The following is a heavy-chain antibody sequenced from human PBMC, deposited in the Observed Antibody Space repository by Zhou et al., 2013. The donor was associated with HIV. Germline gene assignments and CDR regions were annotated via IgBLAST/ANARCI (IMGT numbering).Heavy chain of an antibody. CDR3: ARRGTWGDRFNVIRGGLDV. J-gene: IGHJ6*02. CDR2: LVPVFATT. Sequence: QVQLVQSGAEVKKPGSSVKVSCKTSGGSFSSFTISWVRQAPGQGLEWIGGLVPVFATTNYAQTLQGRVTITTDESTNTAYMELNSLRSEDTAVYYCARRGTWGDRFNVIRGGLDVWGQGTTVTVSS. CDR1: GGSFSSFT. V-gene: IGHV1-69*05. D-gene: IGHD1-1*01.